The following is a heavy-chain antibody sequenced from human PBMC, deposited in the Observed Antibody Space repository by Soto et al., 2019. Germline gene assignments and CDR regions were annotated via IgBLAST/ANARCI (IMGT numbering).Heavy chain of an antibody. Sequence: QVQLVQSGAEVKKPGSSVKVSCKASGGTFSSYAISWVRQAPGQGLEWMGGIIPIFGTANYAQKFQGRVTIXXDXSXXTAYRELSSLRSEDTAVYYCARIVYGDYRPEIVDYWGQGTLVTVSS. CDR2: IIPIFGTA. V-gene: IGHV1-69*12. CDR1: GGTFSSYA. CDR3: ARIVYGDYRPEIVDY. D-gene: IGHD4-17*01. J-gene: IGHJ4*02.